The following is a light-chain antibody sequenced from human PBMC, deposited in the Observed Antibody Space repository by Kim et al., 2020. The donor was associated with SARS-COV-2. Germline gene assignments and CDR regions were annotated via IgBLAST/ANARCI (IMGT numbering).Light chain of an antibody. CDR2: DVS. V-gene: IGLV2-11*01. CDR1: SSDVGGYNY. CDR3: CSYAGSYTGV. J-gene: IGLJ3*02. Sequence: GQSVTISCTGTSSDVGGYNYVSWYQQHPGKAPKLMIYDVSKRPSGVPDCFSGSKSGNTASLTISGLQAEDEADYYCCSYAGSYTGVFGGGTQLTVL.